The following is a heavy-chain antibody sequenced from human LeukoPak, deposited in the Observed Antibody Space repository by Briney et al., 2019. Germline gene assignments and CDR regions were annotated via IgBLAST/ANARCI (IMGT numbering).Heavy chain of an antibody. CDR1: GYTFTSYD. CDR2: MNPNSGNT. J-gene: IGHJ4*02. CDR3: ARGGPHYYDSSGCFDY. V-gene: IGHV1-8*03. Sequence: ASVKVSRKASGYTFTSYDINWVRQATGQGLEWMGWMNPNSGNTGYAQKFQGRVTITRNTSISTAYMELSSLRSEDTAVYYCARGGPHYYDSSGCFDYWGRGTLVTVSS. D-gene: IGHD3-22*01.